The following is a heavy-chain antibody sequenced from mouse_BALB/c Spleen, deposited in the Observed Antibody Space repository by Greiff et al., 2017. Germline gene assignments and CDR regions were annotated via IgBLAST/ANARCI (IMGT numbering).Heavy chain of an antibody. V-gene: IGHV1-82*01. D-gene: IGHD1-1*01. J-gene: IGHJ4*01. CDR3: ARSERVLRFYAMDY. Sequence: VQLQESGPELVKPGASVKISCKASGYAFSSTWMNWVKQRPGQGLEWIGRIYPGDGDTNYNGKFKGKATLTADKSSSTAYMQLSSLTSVDSAVYFCARSERVLRFYAMDYWGQGTSVTVSA. CDR1: GYAFSSTW. CDR2: IYPGDGDT.